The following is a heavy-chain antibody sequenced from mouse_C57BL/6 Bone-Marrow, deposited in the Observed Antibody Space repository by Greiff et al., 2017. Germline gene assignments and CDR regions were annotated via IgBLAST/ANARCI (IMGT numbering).Heavy chain of an antibody. CDR1: GFTFSSYA. CDR3: TRVHYGSSYEDYAMDY. D-gene: IGHD1-1*01. J-gene: IGHJ4*01. V-gene: IGHV5-9-1*02. CDR2: ISSGGDYI. Sequence: EVKLMESGAGLVKPGGSLKLSCAASGFTFSSYAMSWVRQTPEKRLEWVAYISSGGDYIYYADTVKGRFTISRDNARNTLYLQMSSLKSEDTAMYYGTRVHYGSSYEDYAMDYWGQGTSVTVSS.